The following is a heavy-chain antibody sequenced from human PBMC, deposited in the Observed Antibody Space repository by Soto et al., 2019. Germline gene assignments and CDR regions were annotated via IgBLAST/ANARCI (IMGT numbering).Heavy chain of an antibody. CDR2: ISPFHGDT. D-gene: IGHD3-16*01. J-gene: IGHJ4*02. Sequence: GAGVKKPGASVKVSCKASGYSFTNYAIGWVRQAPGQGLEWVGWISPFHGDTNYAQNFQGRITVTTDSSTSTAYMDLGRLRSDDTAVYYCARSDHVDRYFDYWGQGTRITVSS. CDR3: ARSDHVDRYFDY. V-gene: IGHV1-18*01. CDR1: GYSFTNYA.